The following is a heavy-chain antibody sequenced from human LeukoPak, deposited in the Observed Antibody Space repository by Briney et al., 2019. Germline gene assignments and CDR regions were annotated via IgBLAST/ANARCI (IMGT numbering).Heavy chain of an antibody. V-gene: IGHV1-18*01. CDR3: TRGTHWFDP. J-gene: IGHJ5*02. CDR1: GYTFNDYG. Sequence: SVKGSCTASGYTFNDYGITWVRQAPGQGLEWMGRISADNSNTNYAQSLRGRLTMTADTSANTAYMELRSLRSDDTAVYYCTRGTHWFDPWGQGTLVTVSS. CDR2: ISADNSNT.